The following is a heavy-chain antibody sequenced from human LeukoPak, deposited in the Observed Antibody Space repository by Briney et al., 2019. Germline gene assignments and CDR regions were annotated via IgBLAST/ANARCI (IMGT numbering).Heavy chain of an antibody. CDR2: ISAYNGNT. CDR1: GYTFTSYG. V-gene: IGHV1-18*01. Sequence: ASVKVSCKASGYTFTSYGISWVRQAPGQGLEWMGWISAYNGNTNYAQKLQGRVTMTTDTSTSTAYMELRSLRSDDTAVYYCARVGTYYYDSTAQYVDFFYYWGQGTLVTVSS. J-gene: IGHJ4*02. D-gene: IGHD3-22*01. CDR3: ARVGTYYYDSTAQYVDFFYY.